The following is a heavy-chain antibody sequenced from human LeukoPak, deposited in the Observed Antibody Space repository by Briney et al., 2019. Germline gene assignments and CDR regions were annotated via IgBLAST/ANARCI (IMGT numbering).Heavy chain of an antibody. Sequence: PGGSLRLSCAASGFTFSSYWMNWVRQAPGRGLEWVANIKPDGRETYYVDSVKGRFTISRDNAKHALYLQMNSLRAEDTAVYYCARDSQKLGNYYYYYYMDVWGKGTTVTVSS. J-gene: IGHJ6*03. D-gene: IGHD6-13*01. CDR1: GFTFSSYW. CDR2: IKPDGRET. CDR3: ARDSQKLGNYYYYYYMDV. V-gene: IGHV3-7*01.